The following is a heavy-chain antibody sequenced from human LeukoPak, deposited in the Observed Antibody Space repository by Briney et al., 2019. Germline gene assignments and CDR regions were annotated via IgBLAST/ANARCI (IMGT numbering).Heavy chain of an antibody. D-gene: IGHD3-22*01. Sequence: SETLSLTCTVSGGSVSSYYWTWIRQFPGKGLEWIGYISYSGSTNYNPSLKSRVTISVDTSKNQFSLKLSSVTAADTAVYYCARGGRYYDSSGYYSFDYWGQGTLVTVSS. V-gene: IGHV4-59*02. CDR1: GGSVSSYY. CDR2: ISYSGST. J-gene: IGHJ4*02. CDR3: ARGGRYYDSSGYYSFDY.